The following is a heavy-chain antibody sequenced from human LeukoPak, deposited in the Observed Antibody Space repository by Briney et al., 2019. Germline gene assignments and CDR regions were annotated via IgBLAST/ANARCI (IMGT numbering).Heavy chain of an antibody. J-gene: IGHJ4*02. Sequence: GGSLRLSCPASGFTFGDYAMSWVRQAPGKGLDWVGFIRSKAYGGTTEYAASVKGRFTISRDDSKSIAYLQMNSLKTEDTAVYYCTNSLWFGELVYWGQGTLVTVSS. CDR2: IRSKAYGGTT. V-gene: IGHV3-49*04. CDR3: TNSLWFGELVY. D-gene: IGHD3-10*01. CDR1: GFTFGDYA.